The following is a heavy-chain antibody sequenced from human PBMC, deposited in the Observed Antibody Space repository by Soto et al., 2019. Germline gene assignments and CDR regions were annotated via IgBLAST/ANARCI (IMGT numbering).Heavy chain of an antibody. CDR2: ISGCGGSI. J-gene: IGHJ4*02. V-gene: IGHV3-23*01. CDR3: AKVGSSCYYDSSGYYFFGGFDY. D-gene: IGHD3-22*01. Sequence: PGGSLRLTCAASGFTVSSYAMSWVCHAPGKGLEWVSAISGCGGSIYYADSVKGRITISRDSSKNTLYLQMNSLRADDTAVYYCAKVGSSCYYDSSGYYFFGGFDYWGQGALVTVSS. CDR1: GFTVSSYA.